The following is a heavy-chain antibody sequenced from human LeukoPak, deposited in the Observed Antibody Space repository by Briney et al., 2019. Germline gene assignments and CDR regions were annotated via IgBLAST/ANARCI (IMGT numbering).Heavy chain of an antibody. Sequence: ASVKVSCKASGYTFTDYYMHWVRQAPGQGIEWMGWINPNNGDTNSAQKFQGRVTMTRDTSIITVYMEVSSLISDGTAVYYCARVNRALDYWGQGTLVTVSS. J-gene: IGHJ4*02. V-gene: IGHV1-2*02. CDR3: ARVNRALDY. CDR2: INPNNGDT. CDR1: GYTFTDYY.